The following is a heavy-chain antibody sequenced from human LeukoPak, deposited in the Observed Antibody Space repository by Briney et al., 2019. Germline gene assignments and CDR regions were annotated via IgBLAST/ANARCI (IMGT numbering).Heavy chain of an antibody. J-gene: IGHJ6*02. CDR2: MSGSGGST. Sequence: PGGSLRLSCAASGFTFRIYAMSWVRQAPGRGLEWVSSMSGSGGSTYYADSVKGRFTISRDDSKNTLYLQMNSLRAEDTAVYYCARVRYGELDVWGQGTTVTVSS. D-gene: IGHD4-17*01. CDR3: ARVRYGELDV. V-gene: IGHV3-23*01. CDR1: GFTFRIYA.